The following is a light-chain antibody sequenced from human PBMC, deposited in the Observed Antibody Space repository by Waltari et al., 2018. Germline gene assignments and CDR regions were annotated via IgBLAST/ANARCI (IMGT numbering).Light chain of an antibody. V-gene: IGLV4-69*01. CDR1: SGNSDYA. J-gene: IGLJ2*01. Sequence: QLVLTQSPSASASLGASVKLTCTLSSGNSDYAIAWHQQQPGKGPRYLMKLNSDGSHTKGAVIPDRFSGSSSGAERYLTISSLQSEDEADYYCHAWRSGILVFAGGTKLTVL. CDR3: HAWRSGILV. CDR2: LNSDGSH.